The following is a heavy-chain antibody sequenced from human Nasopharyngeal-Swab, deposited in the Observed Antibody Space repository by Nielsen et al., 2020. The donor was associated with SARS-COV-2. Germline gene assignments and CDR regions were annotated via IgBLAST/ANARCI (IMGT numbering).Heavy chain of an antibody. CDR3: AGGTGWVFNC. CDR1: GFTFRTYW. Sequence: LSLTCSAPGFTFRTYWMNWVRQTPGKGLEWVANIKQDGSDKRYVDSVKGRFTISRDNAKNSLYLQMNSLRAEDTAVYYCAGGTGWVFNCWGQGTLVTVSS. J-gene: IGHJ4*02. D-gene: IGHD2-8*02. CDR2: IKQDGSDK. V-gene: IGHV3-7*01.